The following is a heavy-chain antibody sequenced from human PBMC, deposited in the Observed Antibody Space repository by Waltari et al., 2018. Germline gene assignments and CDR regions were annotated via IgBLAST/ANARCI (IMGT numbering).Heavy chain of an antibody. CDR2: INAGNGNT. D-gene: IGHD1-26*01. J-gene: IGHJ1*01. V-gene: IGHV1-3*03. Sequence: QVQLVQSGAEVKKPGASVKVSCKASGYTFTSYAMHWVRQAPGHRLEWMGWINAGNGNTKYSQEFQGRVTITRDTSASTAYMELSSLRSEDMAVYYCARGGEIIVGATTSTLFQHWGQGTLVTVSS. CDR1: GYTFTSYA. CDR3: ARGGEIIVGATTSTLFQH.